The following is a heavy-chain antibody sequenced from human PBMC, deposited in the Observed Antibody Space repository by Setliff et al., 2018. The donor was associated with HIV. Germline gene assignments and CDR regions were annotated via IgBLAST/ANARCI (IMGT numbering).Heavy chain of an antibody. CDR3: AKGRCSSSWYYFDY. J-gene: IGHJ4*02. D-gene: IGHD6-13*01. V-gene: IGHV3-74*01. CDR1: GFTFNSYW. CDR2: VNNDGTDT. Sequence: GSLRLSCVASGFTFNSYWMYWVRQAPGKGLVCVSRVNNDGTDTIYADSVKGRFTISRDNAKNSLYLQMNSLRAEDMALYYCAKGRCSSSWYYFDYWGQGTLVTVSS.